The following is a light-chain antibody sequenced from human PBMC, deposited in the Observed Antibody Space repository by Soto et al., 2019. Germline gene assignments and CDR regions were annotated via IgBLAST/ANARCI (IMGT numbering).Light chain of an antibody. CDR1: QSVGPN. V-gene: IGKV3-15*01. CDR3: QQYGSQPPT. CDR2: GVS. J-gene: IGKJ1*01. Sequence: EILLTQSPATLSVSPGERAALSCGAGQSVGPNLVWYQQKSGQAPRLLIYGVSTRATGVPARFSGSGSGTEFTLTISRLAPEDVVVYYCQQYGSQPPTFGQGTKVDIK.